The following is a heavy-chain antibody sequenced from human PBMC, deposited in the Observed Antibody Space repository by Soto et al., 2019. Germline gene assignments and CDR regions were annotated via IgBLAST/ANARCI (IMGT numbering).Heavy chain of an antibody. CDR3: ARDNTFGGVLAIFDN. CDR2: INSNSGDT. Sequence: ASVKVSCKTSGYTFTGFYMHWVRQAPGHGLEWMGWINSNSGDTNYAQKFRGRVTVTRDTSISTVYMELSRLTSDDTAIYYCARDNTFGGVLAIFDNWGQGALVTAPQ. J-gene: IGHJ4*02. CDR1: GYTFTGFY. V-gene: IGHV1-2*02. D-gene: IGHD3-16*02.